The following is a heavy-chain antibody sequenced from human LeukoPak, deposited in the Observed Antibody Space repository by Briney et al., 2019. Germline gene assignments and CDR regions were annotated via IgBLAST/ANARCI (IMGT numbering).Heavy chain of an antibody. Sequence: QPGGSLRLSCVASGFTVSSNYMSWVRQAPGKGLEWVSVIYSGGSTYYADPVKGRFTISRDNSKNTLYLQMNSLRVEDTAVYYCAREGYSYGPFDYWGQGNLVTVSS. J-gene: IGHJ4*02. D-gene: IGHD5-18*01. V-gene: IGHV3-66*01. CDR2: IYSGGST. CDR1: GFTVSSNY. CDR3: AREGYSYGPFDY.